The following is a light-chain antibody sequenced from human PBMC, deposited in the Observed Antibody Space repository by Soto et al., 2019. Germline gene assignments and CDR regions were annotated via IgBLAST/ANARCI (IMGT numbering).Light chain of an antibody. V-gene: IGLV2-8*01. Sequence: QSALTQPPSASGSPGQSVAISCTGTSSDVGGYTDVSWYQQHPGKAPKLIIYEVSKRTSGVPDRFSGSKSGNTASLTVSGLQAEDEADYYCSSYARNRDVLFGGGTKVTVL. J-gene: IGLJ2*01. CDR3: SSYARNRDVL. CDR1: SSDVGGYTD. CDR2: EVS.